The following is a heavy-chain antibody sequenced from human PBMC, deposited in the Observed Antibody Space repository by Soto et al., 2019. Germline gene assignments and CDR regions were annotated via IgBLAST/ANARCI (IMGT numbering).Heavy chain of an antibody. CDR3: ARKPHWQYWYFDL. CDR2: ISGSGVNA. Sequence: EVRLVESGGSVIRPGGSLRLSCAASGFAFQNHGMAWVRQVPGKGLEWVAGISGSGVNAGYADSVKGRFTISRDNGDNSLYLEINNLGVEDTALYHCARKPHWQYWYFDLWGRGTLVTVSS. V-gene: IGHV3-20*01. J-gene: IGHJ2*01. D-gene: IGHD1-1*01. CDR1: GFAFQNHG.